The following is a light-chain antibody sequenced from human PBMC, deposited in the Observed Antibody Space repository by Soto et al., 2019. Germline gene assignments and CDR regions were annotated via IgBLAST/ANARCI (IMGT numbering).Light chain of an antibody. CDR2: AAS. J-gene: IGKJ1*01. Sequence: DLQMTQSPSSLSASVRDRVTITCRASQGISNYLAWYQQKPGKVPKLLIYAASTLQSGVPSRFIGSGSGTDFTLTISSLQPEDVATYYCQKYDSAPWTFGQGTKVEIK. CDR1: QGISNY. V-gene: IGKV1-27*01. CDR3: QKYDSAPWT.